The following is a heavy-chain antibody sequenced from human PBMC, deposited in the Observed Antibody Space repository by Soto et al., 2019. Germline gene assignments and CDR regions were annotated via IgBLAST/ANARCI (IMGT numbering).Heavy chain of an antibody. CDR1: DDSINSDKYY. D-gene: IGHD3-9*01. V-gene: IGHV4-39*01. CDR2: IYYRGNA. J-gene: IGHJ4*02. Sequence: SSETLSLTCSVSDDSINSDKYYWGWIRQPPGKGLEWIGSIYYRGNAYYNPSLQTRVTISLDKSKSQFPLKLNSVTAADSAVYFCARLEGLATISYYFDFWGPGALVTVSS. CDR3: ARLEGLATISYYFDF.